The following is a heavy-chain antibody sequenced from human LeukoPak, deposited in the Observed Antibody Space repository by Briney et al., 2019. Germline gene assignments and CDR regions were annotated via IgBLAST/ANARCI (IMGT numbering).Heavy chain of an antibody. CDR1: GFSLSTSGMC. CDR2: IYHSGST. CDR3: ARVFPYYYYMDV. J-gene: IGHJ6*03. D-gene: IGHD3-10*02. Sequence: ESGPALVKPTQTLTLTCTFSGFSLSTSGMCVSWIRQPPGKGLEWIGSIYHSGSTNYNPSLKSRVTISVDTSKNQFSLKLSSVTAADTAVYYCARVFPYYYYMDVWGKGTTVTISS. V-gene: IGHV4-39*07.